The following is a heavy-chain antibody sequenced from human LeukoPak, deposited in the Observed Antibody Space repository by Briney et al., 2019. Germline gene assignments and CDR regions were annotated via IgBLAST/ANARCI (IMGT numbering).Heavy chain of an antibody. V-gene: IGHV3-21*01. CDR3: ARDGLLWFGEDPSGAFDI. CDR2: ISSSSSYI. J-gene: IGHJ3*02. Sequence: KAGGSLRLSCAASGFTFSSYSMNWVRQAPGKGLEWVSSISSSSSYIYYADSVKGRFTISRDNAKNSLYLQMNSLRAEDTAVYYCARDGLLWFGEDPSGAFDIWGQGTMVTVSS. CDR1: GFTFSSYS. D-gene: IGHD3-10*01.